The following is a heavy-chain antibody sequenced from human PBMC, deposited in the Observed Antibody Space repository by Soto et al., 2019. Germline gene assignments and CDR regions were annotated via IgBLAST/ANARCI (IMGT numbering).Heavy chain of an antibody. CDR2: IIPIFGTA. J-gene: IGHJ6*02. CDR1: GGTFSSYA. CDR3: ARALEQWLLNYYYGMDV. D-gene: IGHD6-19*01. V-gene: IGHV1-69*01. Sequence: QVQLVQSGAEVKKPGSSVKVSCKASGGTFSSYAISWVRQAPGQGLEWMGGIIPIFGTANYAQKFQGRVTITADEATSTAYMELSSLGSEDTAVYYCARALEQWLLNYYYGMDVWGQGTTVTVSS.